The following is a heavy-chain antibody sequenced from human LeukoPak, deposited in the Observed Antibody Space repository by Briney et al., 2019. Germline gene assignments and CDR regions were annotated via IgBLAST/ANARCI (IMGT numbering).Heavy chain of an antibody. D-gene: IGHD5-18*01. J-gene: IGHJ4*02. CDR3: ARSYTPMVLDY. Sequence: SETLSLTCTVSGGSISSYYWSWIRQPPGKGLEWVGYIYYSGSTNYNPSLKRRVTISVDKSKNHFSLELSSVTAADTAVYYCARSYTPMVLDYWGQGTLVTVSS. CDR1: GGSISSYY. CDR2: IYYSGST. V-gene: IGHV4-59*01.